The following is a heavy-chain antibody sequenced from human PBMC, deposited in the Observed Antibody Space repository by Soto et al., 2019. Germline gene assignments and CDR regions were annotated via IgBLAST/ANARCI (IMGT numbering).Heavy chain of an antibody. D-gene: IGHD3-3*01. CDR2: ISGSGGST. J-gene: IGHJ4*02. CDR1: GLTFSSYA. V-gene: IGHV3-23*01. Sequence: GSLRLSCVVSGLTFSSYAMSWVRQAPGKGLEWVSAISGSGGSTYYADSVKGRFTISRDNSKNTLYLQMNSLRAEDTAVYYCAKAPPFRFLEWLSSYYFDYWGQGTLVTVSS. CDR3: AKAPPFRFLEWLSSYYFDY.